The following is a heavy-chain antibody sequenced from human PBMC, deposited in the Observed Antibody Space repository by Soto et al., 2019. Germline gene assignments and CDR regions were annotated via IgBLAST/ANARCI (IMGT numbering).Heavy chain of an antibody. V-gene: IGHV3-30-3*01. CDR1: GFTFSTFA. Sequence: LRLSCAASGFTFSTFALHWVRQAPGEGLEWVALISHDGRIEKYADSVKGRFTISRDNSKSTLYMQMDSLRPEDTGVYYCARDGLPDDFRSGGYWFDPWGQGTQVTVSS. J-gene: IGHJ5*02. CDR2: ISHDGRIE. CDR3: ARDGLPDDFRSGGYWFDP. D-gene: IGHD3-3*01.